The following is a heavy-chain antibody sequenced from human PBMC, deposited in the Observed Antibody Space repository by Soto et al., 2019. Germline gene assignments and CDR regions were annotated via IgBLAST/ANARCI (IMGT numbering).Heavy chain of an antibody. J-gene: IGHJ4*02. V-gene: IGHV1-46*01. CDR3: AIESEGHYYGSGSFFDY. D-gene: IGHD3-10*01. CDR1: GYTFTNYY. Sequence: QVQLVQSGAEVKKPGASVKVSCKASGYTFTNYYIHWVRQAPGQGLEWMGIINRSGGTTTYAQRFKGRVTVTRDTSTSTVYMELNSLRSEDTAVYYCAIESEGHYYGSGSFFDYWGQGTLVTVSS. CDR2: INRSGGTT.